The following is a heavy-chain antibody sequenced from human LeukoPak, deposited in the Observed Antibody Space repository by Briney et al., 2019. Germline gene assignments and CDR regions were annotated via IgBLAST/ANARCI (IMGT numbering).Heavy chain of an antibody. CDR3: ARHRDYDFWSGYPDAFDI. V-gene: IGHV4-38-2*01. CDR2: IYHGGST. D-gene: IGHD3-3*01. CDR1: GYSISSGYY. J-gene: IGHJ3*02. Sequence: SETLSLXCAVSGYSISSGYYWGWIRQPPGKGLEWIGSIYHGGSTYYNPSLKSRVTISVDTSKNQFSLKLSSVTAADTAVYYCARHRDYDFWSGYPDAFDIWGQGTMVTVSS.